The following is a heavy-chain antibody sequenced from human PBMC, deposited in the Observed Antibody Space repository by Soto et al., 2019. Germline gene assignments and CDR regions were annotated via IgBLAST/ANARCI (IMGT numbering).Heavy chain of an antibody. CDR3: TTLGLYGRLDP. CDR1: GFTFSNAW. D-gene: IGHD4-17*01. CDR2: IKSKTDGGTT. Sequence: GGALRLACSASGFTFSNAWMNWVRQAPGKGLEWVGRIKSKTDGGTTDYAAPVKGRFTISRDESKNTLYLQMNSLKTEDTAVYYCTTLGLYGRLDPWGQGTLVTVSS. J-gene: IGHJ5*02. V-gene: IGHV3-15*07.